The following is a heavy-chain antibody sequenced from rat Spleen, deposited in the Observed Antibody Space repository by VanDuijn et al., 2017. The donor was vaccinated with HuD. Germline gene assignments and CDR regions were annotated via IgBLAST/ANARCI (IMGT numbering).Heavy chain of an antibody. CDR2: ISYDGGST. J-gene: IGHJ3*01. CDR3: VRQDTSGYSNWFAY. CDR1: GFTFSTYG. V-gene: IGHV5-25*01. D-gene: IGHD4-3*01. Sequence: EVQLVESGGGLAQPGRSMKLSCAASGFTFSTYGMAWVRQAPKKGLEWVAYISYDGGSTYYRDSVKGRFTISRDNTRSTLYLQMDSLRSEDTATYYCVRQDTSGYSNWFAYWGQGTLVTVSS.